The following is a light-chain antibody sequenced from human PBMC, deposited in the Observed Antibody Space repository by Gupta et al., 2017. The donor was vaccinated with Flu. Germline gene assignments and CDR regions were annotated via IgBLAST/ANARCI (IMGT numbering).Light chain of an antibody. V-gene: IGKV3-20*01. CDR2: GAS. J-gene: IGKJ5*01. Sequence: AERAALSCRSSQSVSSNYLAWYQQKSGQAPRLLIFGASSRATAIPDRFSGSGSGTDFSLTISTLEPEDSAVYYCQQYGRSPTFGQGTRLEIK. CDR1: QSVSSNY. CDR3: QQYGRSPT.